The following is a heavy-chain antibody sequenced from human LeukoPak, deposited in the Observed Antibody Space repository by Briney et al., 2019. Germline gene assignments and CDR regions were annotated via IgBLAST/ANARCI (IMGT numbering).Heavy chain of an antibody. CDR3: ARDGPRDGYNQY. CDR2: IYYSGST. CDR1: GGSISSYY. J-gene: IGHJ4*02. V-gene: IGHV4-59*12. D-gene: IGHD5-24*01. Sequence: PSETLSLTCTVSGGSISSYYWSWIRQPPGKGLEWIGYIYYSGSTNYNPSLKSRVTISVDTSKNQFSLKLSSVTAADTAVYYCARDGPRDGYNQYWGQGTLVTVSS.